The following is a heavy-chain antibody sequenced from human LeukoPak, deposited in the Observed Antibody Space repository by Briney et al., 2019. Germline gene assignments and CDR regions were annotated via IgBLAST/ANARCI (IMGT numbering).Heavy chain of an antibody. V-gene: IGHV4-59*01. Sequence: SETLSLTCSVSGGSIRGYYWNWIRQPPGKGLEWIGYIYYSGSTNYNPSLKSRVTISVDKYKRQFSLNLTSVTAADTAVYYCARGGDYCNSFDPWGQGTLVSVSS. CDR2: IYYSGST. D-gene: IGHD4-17*01. CDR1: GGSIRGYY. CDR3: ARGGDYCNSFDP. J-gene: IGHJ5*02.